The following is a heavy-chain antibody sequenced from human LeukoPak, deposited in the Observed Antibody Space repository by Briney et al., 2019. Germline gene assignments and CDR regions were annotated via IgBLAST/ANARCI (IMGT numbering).Heavy chain of an antibody. V-gene: IGHV1-46*01. D-gene: IGHD5-18*01. CDR3: ARGGRGYSYGYPRDY. Sequence: GASVKVSCKASGYTFTSYGISWVRQAPGQGLEWMGIINPSGGSTSYAQKFQGRVTMTRDTSTSTVYMELSSLRSEDTAVYYCARGGRGYSYGYPRDYWGQGTLVTVSS. J-gene: IGHJ4*02. CDR2: INPSGGST. CDR1: GYTFTSYG.